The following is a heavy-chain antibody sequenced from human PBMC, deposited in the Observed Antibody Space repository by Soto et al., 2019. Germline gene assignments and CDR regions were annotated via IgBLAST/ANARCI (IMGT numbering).Heavy chain of an antibody. Sequence: GGSLRLSCAASGFTFSSYWMSWVRQPPGKGLEWVANIKQDGSEKYYVDSVKGRFTISRDTAQNSVDLQMNSLRAEDTAVYYCARDRWVSYSGYDWHLDYWGKGTRVTVS. D-gene: IGHD5-12*01. J-gene: IGHJ4*02. CDR3: ARDRWVSYSGYDWHLDY. CDR1: GFTFSSYW. CDR2: IKQDGSEK. V-gene: IGHV3-7*01.